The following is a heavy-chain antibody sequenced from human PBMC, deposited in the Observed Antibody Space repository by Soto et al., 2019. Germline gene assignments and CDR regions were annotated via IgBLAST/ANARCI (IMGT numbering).Heavy chain of an antibody. CDR1: GAALNSGNYY. V-gene: IGHV4-31*03. CDR3: ARLRIATNNYKWFDP. Sequence: LSRTCSVSGAALNSGNYYWSWIRQVPGKGLEWIGHIYVTGAVDYNPSLRDRITISQDTSERQFSLNLRLVAAADTAVYYCARLRIATNNYKWFDPWGQGTLVTAPQ. D-gene: IGHD2-21*01. CDR2: IYVTGAV. J-gene: IGHJ5*02.